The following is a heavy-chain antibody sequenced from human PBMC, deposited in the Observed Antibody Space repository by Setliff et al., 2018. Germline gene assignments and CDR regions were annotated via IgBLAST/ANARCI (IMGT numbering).Heavy chain of an antibody. CDR2: IYYRGDT. V-gene: IGHV4-34*01. CDR3: ARTGTYRYFDY. Sequence: PSETLSLTCAVYGGSFSGYYWGWIRQPPGKGLEWIGRIYYRGDTYYNASLKGRLTISVDTAQNQFSLRLTSVTAADTAVYYCARTGTYRYFDYWGQGALVTVSS. D-gene: IGHD1-1*01. CDR1: GGSFSGYY. J-gene: IGHJ4*02.